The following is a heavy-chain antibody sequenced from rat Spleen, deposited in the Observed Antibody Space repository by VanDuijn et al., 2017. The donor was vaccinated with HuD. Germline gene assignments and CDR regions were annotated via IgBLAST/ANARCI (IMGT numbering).Heavy chain of an antibody. Sequence: VKLVESGGGLVQPGRSLKLSCAASGFKYNDYWMGWVRQAPGKGLEWVARIRTKPNNYATYYADSVKGRFTISRDDSKNMVYLQMDNLKTEDTAMYYCTAASNEYWGQGVMVTVSS. J-gene: IGHJ2*01. CDR3: TAASNEY. CDR1: GFKYNDYW. V-gene: IGHV10-5*01. CDR2: IRTKPNNYAT. D-gene: IGHD3-1*01.